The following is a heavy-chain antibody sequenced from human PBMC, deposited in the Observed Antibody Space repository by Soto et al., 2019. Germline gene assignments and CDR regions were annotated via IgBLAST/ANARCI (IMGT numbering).Heavy chain of an antibody. Sequence: QVQLQESGPGLVKPSQTLSLTCTVSGGSISSGGYYWYWIRQHPGKGLKWIGYIYYSGTTYYNPSLKSRVTISVDTSKNQFSLKLSSVTAADTAVYYCAASCVACGGFNYYGMDVWGQGTTVTVSS. D-gene: IGHD2-21*01. CDR2: IYYSGTT. J-gene: IGHJ6*02. V-gene: IGHV4-31*03. CDR1: GGSISSGGYY. CDR3: AASCVACGGFNYYGMDV.